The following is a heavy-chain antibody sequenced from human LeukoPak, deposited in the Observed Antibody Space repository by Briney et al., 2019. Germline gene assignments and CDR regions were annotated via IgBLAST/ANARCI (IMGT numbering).Heavy chain of an antibody. Sequence: PGGPLRLSCAASGFTFSSNYMSWVRQAPGKGLEWVANIKQDGSETYYVDSVKGRFTISRDNAKNSLYLQMNSLRAEDTAVFYCARVRGSGSLDVWGKGTTVTVSS. D-gene: IGHD1-26*01. CDR3: ARVRGSGSLDV. CDR1: GFTFSSNY. V-gene: IGHV3-7*01. CDR2: IKQDGSET. J-gene: IGHJ6*04.